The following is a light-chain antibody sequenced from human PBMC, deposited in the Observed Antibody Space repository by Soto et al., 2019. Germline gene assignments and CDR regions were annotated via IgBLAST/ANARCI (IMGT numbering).Light chain of an antibody. CDR1: QSVSRN. J-gene: IGKJ5*01. V-gene: IGKV3-11*01. CDR3: QQRSNWPPSIT. Sequence: EIVMTQSPATLSVSPGERATLSCRASQSVSRNLAWYQQKPGQAPRLLIYDASNRATGIPARFSGSGSGTDFTLTISSLEPEDFAVYYCQQRSNWPPSITSCQGTRLEIK. CDR2: DAS.